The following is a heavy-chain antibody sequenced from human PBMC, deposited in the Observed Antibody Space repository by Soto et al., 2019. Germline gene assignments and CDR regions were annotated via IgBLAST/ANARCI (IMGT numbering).Heavy chain of an antibody. CDR2: INPNSGGT. D-gene: IGHD3-3*01. CDR1: GYTFTGYY. V-gene: IGHV1-2*02. J-gene: IGHJ4*02. CDR3: ARPWRYSIEY. Sequence: QVQLVQSGAEVKKPGASVKVSCKASGYTFTGYYLHWVRQAPGQGLEWMGWINPNSGGTNYAQKSQDMVTMTRDTSISTAYMELSGLRSDDTAVYYCARPWRYSIEYWGQGNLVTVSS.